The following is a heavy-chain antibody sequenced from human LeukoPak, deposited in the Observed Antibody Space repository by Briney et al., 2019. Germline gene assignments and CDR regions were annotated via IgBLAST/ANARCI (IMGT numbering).Heavy chain of an antibody. CDR3: ARDGNGMDV. V-gene: IGHV4-59*01. CDR1: GGSISSYY. J-gene: IGHJ6*02. CDR2: IYYSGST. D-gene: IGHD1-14*01. Sequence: SETLSLTCTVSGGSISSYYWSWIRQPPGKGLEWIGYIYYSGSTNYNPSLKSRVTISVDTSKNQFSLKLSSVTAADTAVYYCARDGNGMDVWGQGITVTVSS.